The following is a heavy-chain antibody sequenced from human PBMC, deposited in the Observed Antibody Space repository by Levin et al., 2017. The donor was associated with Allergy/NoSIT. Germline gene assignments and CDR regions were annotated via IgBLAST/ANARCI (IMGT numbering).Heavy chain of an antibody. CDR2: TYYRSKWYN. J-gene: IGHJ4*02. CDR1: VDSVSSNSAA. D-gene: IGHD1-20*01. Sequence: SQTLSLTCAISVDSVSSNSAAWNWIRQSPSRGLEWLGRTYYRSKWYNDYAVSVKSRITINPDTSKNQFSLQLNSVTPEDTAVYYCAREGFAGITGTEYFDYWGQGTLVTVSS. V-gene: IGHV6-1*01. CDR3: AREGFAGITGTEYFDY.